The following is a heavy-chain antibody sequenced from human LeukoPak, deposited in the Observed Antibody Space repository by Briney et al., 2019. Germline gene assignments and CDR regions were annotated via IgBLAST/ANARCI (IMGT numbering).Heavy chain of an antibody. Sequence: PSETLSLTCTVSGGSISSSSYYWGWIRQPPGKGLEWIGSIYYSGSTYYNPSLKSRVTISVDTSKNQFSLKLSSVTAADTAVYYCARGNYDILTGYYSVLSQPHPYYFDYWGQGTLVTVSS. CDR3: ARGNYDILTGYYSVLSQPHPYYFDY. D-gene: IGHD3-9*01. J-gene: IGHJ4*02. CDR2: IYYSGST. V-gene: IGHV4-39*01. CDR1: GGSISSSSYY.